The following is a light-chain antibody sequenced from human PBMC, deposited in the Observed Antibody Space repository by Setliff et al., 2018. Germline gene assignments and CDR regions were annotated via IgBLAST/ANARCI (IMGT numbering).Light chain of an antibody. V-gene: IGLV1-51*01. Sequence: SVLTQPPSVSAAPGQKVTISCSGSSPNIGNNYVSWYQQLPGTVPKLLIYDNNKRPSGIPDRFSGSKSGTSATLGITGLQTGDEADYYCGTWDSSLSAGVFGTGTKVTV. CDR3: GTWDSSLSAGV. CDR1: SPNIGNNY. J-gene: IGLJ1*01. CDR2: DNN.